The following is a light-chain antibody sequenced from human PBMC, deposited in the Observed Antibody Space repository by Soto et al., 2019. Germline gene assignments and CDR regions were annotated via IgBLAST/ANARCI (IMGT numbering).Light chain of an antibody. V-gene: IGKV3-15*01. CDR2: GAS. CDR1: QSVSSN. CDR3: QQYNNWPGT. Sequence: EIVMTQSPATLSVSPGERATLSCRASQSVSSNLAWYQQKPGQAPRLLIYGASTRATGIPARFSGSGSGTECTLTISRLQSEDFAVYYCQQYNNWPGTFGQGTKLEIK. J-gene: IGKJ2*02.